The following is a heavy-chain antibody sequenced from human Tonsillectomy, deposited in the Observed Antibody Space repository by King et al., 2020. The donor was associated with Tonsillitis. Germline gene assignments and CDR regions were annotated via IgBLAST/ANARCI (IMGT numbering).Heavy chain of an antibody. CDR3: ARVTYDILTGYYIDYFDY. J-gene: IGHJ4*02. D-gene: IGHD3-9*01. Sequence: DVQLVESGGGLVKPGGSLRLSCAASGFNFNKYTMHWVRQAPGKGLEWVSSISSGSSYINYADSMKGRFTISRDNAKNSLYLQMNSLRAEDTALYYCARVTYDILTGYYIDYFDYWGQGTLVTVSS. CDR1: GFNFNKYT. CDR2: ISSGSSYI. V-gene: IGHV3-21*01.